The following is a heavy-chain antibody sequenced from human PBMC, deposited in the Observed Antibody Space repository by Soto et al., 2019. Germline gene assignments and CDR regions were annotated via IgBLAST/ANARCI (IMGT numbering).Heavy chain of an antibody. V-gene: IGHV4-34*01. CDR1: GGSFSGYY. Sequence: SETLSLTCAVYGGSFSGYYWSWIRQPPGKGLEWIGEINHSGSTNYNPSLKSRVTISVDTSKNQFSLKLSSVTAADTAVYYCARVLVTMADSDYWGQGTLVTVSS. D-gene: IGHD2-21*02. J-gene: IGHJ4*02. CDR3: ARVLVTMADSDY. CDR2: INHSGST.